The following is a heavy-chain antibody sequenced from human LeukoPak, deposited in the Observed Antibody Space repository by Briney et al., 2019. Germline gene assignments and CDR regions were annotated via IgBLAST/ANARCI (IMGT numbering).Heavy chain of an antibody. Sequence: SVKVSCKASGGTFSSYAISWVRQAPGQGLEWMGGIIPIFGTANYAQKFQGRVTITADESTSTAYMELSSLRSEDTAVYYCAREGGYYYYKDVWGKGTTVTVSS. CDR3: AREGGYYYYKDV. CDR2: IIPIFGTA. J-gene: IGHJ6*03. D-gene: IGHD2-15*01. V-gene: IGHV1-69*13. CDR1: GGTFSSYA.